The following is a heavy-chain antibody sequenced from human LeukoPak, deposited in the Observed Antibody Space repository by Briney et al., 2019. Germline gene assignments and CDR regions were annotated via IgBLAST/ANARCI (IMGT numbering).Heavy chain of an antibody. Sequence: PSETLSLTCAVYGGSFSGYYWNWIRQPPGKGLEWIGEINHFGSTNYNPSLKGQVTISGDTSKKQFSLKVNSVTAADTAVYYCARGYRAPQTFYSYHYFDYWGQGTLVTVSS. CDR2: INHFGST. D-gene: IGHD5-18*01. CDR1: GGSFSGYY. V-gene: IGHV4-34*01. CDR3: ARGYRAPQTFYSYHYFDY. J-gene: IGHJ4*02.